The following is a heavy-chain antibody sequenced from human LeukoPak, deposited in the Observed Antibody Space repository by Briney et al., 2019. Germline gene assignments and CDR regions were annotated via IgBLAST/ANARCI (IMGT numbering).Heavy chain of an antibody. CDR1: GGSFSGYY. D-gene: IGHD1-26*01. Sequence: SETLSLTCGVYGGSFSGYYWSWIRQSPGKGLEWIGEINHSGSSNYNPSLKSRVTMSVDTSSNQLSLNLTSVTAADTATYYCSRESGAFCPFGYWGQGTLVIVSS. J-gene: IGHJ4*02. CDR3: SRESGAFCPFGY. V-gene: IGHV4-34*01. CDR2: INHSGSS.